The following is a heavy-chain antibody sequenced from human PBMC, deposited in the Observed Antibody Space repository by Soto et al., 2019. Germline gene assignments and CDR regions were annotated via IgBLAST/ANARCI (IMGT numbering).Heavy chain of an antibody. D-gene: IGHD3-10*01. Sequence: GGSLRLSCAASGFTFSSYGMHWVRQAPGKGLEWVAVIWYDGSNKYYADSVKGRFTISRDNSKNTLYLQMNSLRAEDTAVYYCARDLIGFGELVGAFDIWGQGTMVTVSS. V-gene: IGHV3-33*01. CDR1: GFTFSSYG. J-gene: IGHJ3*02. CDR3: ARDLIGFGELVGAFDI. CDR2: IWYDGSNK.